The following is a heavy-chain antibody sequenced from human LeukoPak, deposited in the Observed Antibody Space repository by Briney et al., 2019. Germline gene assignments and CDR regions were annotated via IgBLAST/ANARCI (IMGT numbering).Heavy chain of an antibody. CDR1: GFTFNSYA. CDR3: AKDGQLWLLGQNFDY. J-gene: IGHJ4*02. D-gene: IGHD5-18*01. Sequence: PGGSLRLSCAASGFTFNSYAMSWVRQAPGKGLEWVSAISGSGGSTYYADSVKGRFTISRDNSKNTLYLQMNSLRAEDTAVYYCAKDGQLWLLGQNFDYWGQGTLVTVSS. V-gene: IGHV3-23*01. CDR2: ISGSGGST.